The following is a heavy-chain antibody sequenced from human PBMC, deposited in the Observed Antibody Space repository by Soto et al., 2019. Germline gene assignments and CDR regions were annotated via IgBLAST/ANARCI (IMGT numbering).Heavy chain of an antibody. D-gene: IGHD2-21*02. V-gene: IGHV3-15*07. Sequence: EVQLVESGGGLVKPGGSLRLSCAASGFTFSNAWMNWVRQAPGKGLEWVGRIKSKTSGGTTDYAAPVKGSFTISRDDSTYALYLQMNSLKTEDTAVYYCTTGHCGGDCRYYFDYWGKGTLVTVSS. CDR2: IKSKTSGGTT. CDR3: TTGHCGGDCRYYFDY. CDR1: GFTFSNAW. J-gene: IGHJ4*02.